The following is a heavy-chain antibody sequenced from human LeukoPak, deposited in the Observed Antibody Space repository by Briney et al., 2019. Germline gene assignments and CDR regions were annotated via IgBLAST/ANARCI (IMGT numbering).Heavy chain of an antibody. CDR1: GFTFSSYA. CDR2: ISYDGGNK. V-gene: IGHV3-30-3*01. Sequence: GGSLRLSCAASGFTFSSYAMHWVRQAPGKGLEWVAVISYDGGNKYYADSVKGRFTISRDNSKNTLYLQMNSLRAEDTAVYYCARDRCSSTSCYTLYYWGQGTLVTVSS. J-gene: IGHJ4*02. D-gene: IGHD2-2*02. CDR3: ARDRCSSTSCYTLYY.